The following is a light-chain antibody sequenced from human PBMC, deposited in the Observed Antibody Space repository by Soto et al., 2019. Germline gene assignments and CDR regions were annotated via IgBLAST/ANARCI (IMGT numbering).Light chain of an antibody. CDR3: QQVKSYPRT. V-gene: IGKV1-9*01. CDR2: EES. J-gene: IGKJ4*01. CDR1: QAITNN. Sequence: DIHFTQAPSSLSAPVGDRVTITCRASQAITNNLAWYQQKPGNPPKLLIYEESTLHSGVPSRFSRRKVGTQFILTLDSLHPEDFATYYCQQVKSYPRTFGGGTKVDIK.